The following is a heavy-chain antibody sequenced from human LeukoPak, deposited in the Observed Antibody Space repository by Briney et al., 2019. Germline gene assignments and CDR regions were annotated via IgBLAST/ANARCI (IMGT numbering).Heavy chain of an antibody. J-gene: IGHJ3*02. V-gene: IGHV3-7*03. CDR3: AKGRWELLTDAFDI. CDR1: GFTFSSYW. D-gene: IGHD1-26*01. Sequence: GGSLRLSCAASGFTFSSYWMSWVRQAPGKGLEWVANIKKDGSEKYYVDSVKGRFTISRDNAKTSLYLQMNSLRAEDTAVYYCAKGRWELLTDAFDIWGQGTMVTVSS. CDR2: IKKDGSEK.